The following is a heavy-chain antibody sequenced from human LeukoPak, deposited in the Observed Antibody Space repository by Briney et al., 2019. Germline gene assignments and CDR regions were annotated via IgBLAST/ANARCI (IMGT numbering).Heavy chain of an antibody. V-gene: IGHV3-20*04. CDR1: GFTFSSYE. J-gene: IGHJ5*02. D-gene: IGHD3-3*01. CDR3: ARVLIEYYDFWSGYLQGNWFDP. CDR2: INWNGGST. Sequence: GGSLRLSCAASGFTFSSYEMNWVRQAPGKGREWVSGINWNGGSTGYADSVKGRFTISRDNAKNSLYLQMNSLRAEDTALYYCARVLIEYYDFWSGYLQGNWFDPWGQGTLVTVSS.